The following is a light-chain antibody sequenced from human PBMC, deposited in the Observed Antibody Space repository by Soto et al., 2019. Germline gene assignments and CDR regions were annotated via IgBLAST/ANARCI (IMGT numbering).Light chain of an antibody. Sequence: EIVFTQSPGTLSLSPGERATLSCSASQSVSNNYLAWYQQKPGQAPRLLIYGASARATGIPAKFSGSGSGTEFTLTISSLQSEDFAVYYCQQYNKWPRTFGQGTKVDIK. J-gene: IGKJ1*01. CDR1: QSVSNN. V-gene: IGKV3D-15*01. CDR2: GAS. CDR3: QQYNKWPRT.